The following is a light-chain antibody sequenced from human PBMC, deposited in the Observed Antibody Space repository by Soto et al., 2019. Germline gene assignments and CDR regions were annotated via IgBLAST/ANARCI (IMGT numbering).Light chain of an antibody. CDR1: QGVSTNY. Sequence: DIVLKQSPGTLSLSPGDRATLSCRASQGVSTNYVAWYQQKPGQSPRLLIYGASSRAAGIPERFSGSGSGTDFTLTISRVEPEDFAVFYCHQYGHSPYTFGQGTKLEIK. V-gene: IGKV3-20*01. CDR3: HQYGHSPYT. J-gene: IGKJ2*01. CDR2: GAS.